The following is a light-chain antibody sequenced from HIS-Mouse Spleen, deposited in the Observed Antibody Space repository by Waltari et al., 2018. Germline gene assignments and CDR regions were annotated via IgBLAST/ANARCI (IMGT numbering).Light chain of an antibody. CDR3: YSTDSSGNHRV. J-gene: IGLJ2*01. Sequence: SYELTQPPSVSVSPGQTARITCSGDALPKQYSYLYQQKSGPAPWLVIYEDSKRPSGNPERFSGSSSGTMATLTISGAQVEDEADYYCYSTDSSGNHRVFGGGTKLTVL. V-gene: IGLV3-10*01. CDR1: ALPKQY. CDR2: EDS.